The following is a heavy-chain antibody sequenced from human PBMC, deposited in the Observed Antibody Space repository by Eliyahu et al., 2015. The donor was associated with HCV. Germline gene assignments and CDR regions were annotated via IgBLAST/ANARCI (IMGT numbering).Heavy chain of an antibody. CDR1: GFTFGDYT. Sequence: EVQLVESGGGLVKPGRSLRLSCTASGFTFGDYTMSWFRQAPGKGLEWVGFIRSKAYGGTTEYAASVKGRFTISREDSKSIAYLQMNSLKTEDTAVYYCTRDLSPEDPYYYYGMDVWGQGTTVTVSS. CDR3: TRDLSPEDPYYYYGMDV. CDR2: IRSKAYGGTT. D-gene: IGHD1-14*01. J-gene: IGHJ6*02. V-gene: IGHV3-49*05.